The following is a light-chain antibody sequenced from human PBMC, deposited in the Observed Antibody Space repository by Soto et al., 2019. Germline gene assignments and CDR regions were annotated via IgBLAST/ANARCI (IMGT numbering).Light chain of an antibody. CDR3: MQGTHWPPT. CDR1: QSVVYSDGIAY. CDR2: KAS. J-gene: IGKJ1*01. V-gene: IGKV2-30*01. Sequence: DVVMTQSPLSLPVTLGQSASISCRSSQSVVYSDGIAYLSWFQQRPGQSPRRLIYKASNRDSGVPDRFSGSGSGTDFTLTISRVEAEDVGVYSCMQGTHWPPTFGRGTKVEIK.